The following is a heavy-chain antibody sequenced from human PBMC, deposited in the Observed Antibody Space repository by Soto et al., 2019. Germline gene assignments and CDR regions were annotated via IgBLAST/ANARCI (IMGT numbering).Heavy chain of an antibody. V-gene: IGHV3-15*01. CDR3: TQDYYDSSGYVDY. CDR1: GFTFSNAW. D-gene: IGHD3-22*01. J-gene: IGHJ4*02. Sequence: GGSLRLSCAASGFTFSNAWMSWVRQAPGKGLEWVGRIKSKTDGGTTDYAAPVKGRFTISRDDSKNTLYLQMNSLETEDTAVYYCTQDYYDSSGYVDYWGQGTLVTVSS. CDR2: IKSKTDGGTT.